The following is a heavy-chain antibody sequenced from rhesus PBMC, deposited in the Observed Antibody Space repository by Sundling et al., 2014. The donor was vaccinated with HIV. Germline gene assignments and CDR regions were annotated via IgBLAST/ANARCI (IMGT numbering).Heavy chain of an antibody. Sequence: EVQLVESGGGLVQPGGSLRLSCTASGFTLSSYGMNWVRQAPGKGLEWVSSISVASSYIYYADSVKGRFTISRDNAKNSLSLQMNSLRAEDTAVYYCTRRPNTATVLSDYWGQGVLVTVSS. CDR1: GFTLSSYG. J-gene: IGHJ4*01. D-gene: IGHD5-12*01. CDR2: ISVASSYI. CDR3: TRRPNTATVLSDY. V-gene: IGHV3-136*01.